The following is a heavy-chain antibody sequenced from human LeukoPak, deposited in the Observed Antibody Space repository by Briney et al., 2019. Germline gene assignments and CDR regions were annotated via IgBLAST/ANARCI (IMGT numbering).Heavy chain of an antibody. D-gene: IGHD3-10*01. J-gene: IGHJ6*04. Sequence: ASVTLSCKASGYTFTSYDINWVRQATGQGLESMGWMNPNSGDTGYAQRFQGRVTMTRNISISTAYMELSSLRSDDTAVYYCATHGYYYGSGSNYTPLVWGKGTTVTVSS. CDR2: MNPNSGDT. CDR3: ATHGYYYGSGSNYTPLV. CDR1: GYTFTSYD. V-gene: IGHV1-8*01.